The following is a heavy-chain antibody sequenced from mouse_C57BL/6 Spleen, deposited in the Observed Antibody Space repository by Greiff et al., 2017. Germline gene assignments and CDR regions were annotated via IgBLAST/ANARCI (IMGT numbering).Heavy chain of an antibody. Sequence: EVKVEESGGGLVKPGGSLKLSCAASGFTFSSYAMSWVRQTPEKRLEWVATISDGGSYTYYPDNVKGRFTISRDNAKNNLYLQMSHLKSEDTAMYYCARLLGPDYWGQGTTLTVSS. CDR2: ISDGGSYT. D-gene: IGHD4-1*01. J-gene: IGHJ2*01. V-gene: IGHV5-4*03. CDR1: GFTFSSYA. CDR3: ARLLGPDY.